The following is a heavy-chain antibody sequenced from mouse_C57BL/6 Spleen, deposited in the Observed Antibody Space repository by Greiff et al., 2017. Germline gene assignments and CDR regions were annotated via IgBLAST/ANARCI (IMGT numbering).Heavy chain of an antibody. CDR2: IYPGNSET. CDR3: TRVDYRYYAMDY. CDR1: GYTFTSYW. D-gene: IGHD2-4*01. J-gene: IGHJ4*01. Sequence: VQLQQSGTVLARPGASVKMSCKTSGYTFTSYWMHWVKQRPGQGLEWIGAIYPGNSETSYNQKFKGKAKLTAVTSASTAYMELSSLTNEDSAVYYCTRVDYRYYAMDYWGQGTSVTVSS. V-gene: IGHV1-5*01.